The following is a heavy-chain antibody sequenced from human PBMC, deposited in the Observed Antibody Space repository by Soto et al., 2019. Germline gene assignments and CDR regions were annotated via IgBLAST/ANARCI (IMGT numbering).Heavy chain of an antibody. J-gene: IGHJ6*03. Sequence: GGSLRLFCAASGFTFSSYWMSWVRQAPGKGLEWVANIKQDGSEKYYVDSVKGRFTISRDNAKNSLYLQMNSLRAEDTAVYYCARRDMVRGVYYYYYYMDVWGKGTTVTVS. D-gene: IGHD3-10*01. CDR2: IKQDGSEK. V-gene: IGHV3-7*01. CDR3: ARRDMVRGVYYYYYYMDV. CDR1: GFTFSSYW.